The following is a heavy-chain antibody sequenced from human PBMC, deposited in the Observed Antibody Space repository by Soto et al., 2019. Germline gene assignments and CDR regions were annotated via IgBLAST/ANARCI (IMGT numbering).Heavy chain of an antibody. D-gene: IGHD6-19*01. V-gene: IGHV1-18*01. CDR2: ISAYNGNT. J-gene: IGHJ6*02. CDR1: GYTFTSYG. Sequence: ASVKGSCKASGYTFTSYGISWVRQAPGQGLEWMGWISAYNGNTNYAQKLQGRVTMTTDTSTSTAYMELRSLRSDDTAVYYCARGGIAVAENYYYYGMDVWGQGTTVTVSS. CDR3: ARGGIAVAENYYYYGMDV.